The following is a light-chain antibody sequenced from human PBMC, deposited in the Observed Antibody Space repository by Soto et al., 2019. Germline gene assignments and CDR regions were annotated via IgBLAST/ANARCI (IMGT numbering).Light chain of an antibody. J-gene: IGKJ1*01. CDR2: GAA. V-gene: IGKV3D-15*01. CDR3: QQYNNWPRT. Sequence: EIGMTQSPATLSVSPGERATLSCRGSQSVGSSLAWYQQKPGQAPRILIYGAATRAAGIPGRFSGSASETDFPLIISILPSEVFAFYYCQQYNNWPRTFGQGTKVDI. CDR1: QSVGSS.